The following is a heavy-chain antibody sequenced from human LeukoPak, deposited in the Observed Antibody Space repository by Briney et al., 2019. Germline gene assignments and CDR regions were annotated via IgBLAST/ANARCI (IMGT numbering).Heavy chain of an antibody. CDR2: IYSGGTT. V-gene: IGHV3-66*01. J-gene: IGHJ4*02. CDR3: ASKVTTGY. Sequence: GGSLRLSCVVSGFTVNSNYMSWVRQAPGKGLEWVSVIYSGGTTNYADSVKGRFIVYRDNSKNTLYLQMNCLRVEDTAVYYCASKVTTGYWGQGTLVTVSS. D-gene: IGHD4-17*01. CDR1: GFTVNSNY.